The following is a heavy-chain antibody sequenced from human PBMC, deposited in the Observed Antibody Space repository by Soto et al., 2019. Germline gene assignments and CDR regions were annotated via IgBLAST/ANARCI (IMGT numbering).Heavy chain of an antibody. D-gene: IGHD4-17*01. CDR3: ARALYDYGSAAPKEYFDY. CDR1: GGSISSGHYY. CDR2: IYYSGST. J-gene: IGHJ4*02. Sequence: SETLSLTCTVSGGSISSGHYYGSWIRQPPGKGLEWIGYIYYSGSTYYNPSLKSRVTISVDTSKNQFSLKLNSVTAADTAVYYCARALYDYGSAAPKEYFDYWGQGTLVTVSS. V-gene: IGHV4-30-4*01.